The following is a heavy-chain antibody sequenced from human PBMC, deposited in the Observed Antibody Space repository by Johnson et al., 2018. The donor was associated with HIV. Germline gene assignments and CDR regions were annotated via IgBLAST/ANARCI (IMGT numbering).Heavy chain of an antibody. J-gene: IGHJ3*02. D-gene: IGHD3-3*01. V-gene: IGHV3-30*04. CDR1: GFTFSSYA. Sequence: QVQLVESGGGVVQPGRSLRLSCAASGFTFSSYAMHWVRQAPGKGLEWVAVISYDGNNKYYADSVKGRFTISRDNSKSTLYMQMNSLRAEDTAVFYCAREGGEGGRFWEWLGYNDAFDIWGKGTMVTGSS. CDR2: ISYDGNNK. CDR3: AREGGEGGRFWEWLGYNDAFDI.